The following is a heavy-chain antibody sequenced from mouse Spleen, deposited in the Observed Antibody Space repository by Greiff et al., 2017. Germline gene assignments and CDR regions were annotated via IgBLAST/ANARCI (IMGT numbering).Heavy chain of an antibody. Sequence: EVMLVESGGGLVKPGGSLKLSCAASGFTFSSYAMSWVRQTPEKRLEWVATISSGGSYTYYPDSVKGRFTISRDNAKNTLYLQMSSLRSEDTAMYYCARVITTTEFAYWGQGTLVTVSA. V-gene: IGHV5-9-1*01. J-gene: IGHJ3*01. CDR3: ARVITTTEFAY. CDR2: ISSGGSYT. D-gene: IGHD2-4*01. CDR1: GFTFSSYA.